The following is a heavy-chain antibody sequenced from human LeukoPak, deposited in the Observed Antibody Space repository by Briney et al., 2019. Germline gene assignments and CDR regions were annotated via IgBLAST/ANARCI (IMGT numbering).Heavy chain of an antibody. CDR2: ITSSGTYT. CDR1: AFTFSDYT. D-gene: IGHD1-26*01. Sequence: GGSLRLSCSASAFTFSDYTMIWVRQAPGKAMEWVSSITSSGTYTFYADSVKGRFTISRDNAKNSLYLQMDSLGPEDTAVYYCARDPYSGNYGTYYYYYMDVWGKGTTVTISS. J-gene: IGHJ6*03. V-gene: IGHV3-21*01. CDR3: ARDPYSGNYGTYYYYYMDV.